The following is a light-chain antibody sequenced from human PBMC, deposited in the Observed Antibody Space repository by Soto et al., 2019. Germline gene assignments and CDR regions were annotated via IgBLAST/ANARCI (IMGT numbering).Light chain of an antibody. Sequence: IQLTHSPSSLSASEWDIVTITCRASQGISNYVAWYQQKPGKAPKLLIYAASTLQSGVPSRFSGSGSGTDFTLTISSLQPEDFATYYCQRLSHAFGGGTKVDIK. CDR2: AAS. CDR1: QGISNY. V-gene: IGKV1-9*01. CDR3: QRLSHA. J-gene: IGKJ4*01.